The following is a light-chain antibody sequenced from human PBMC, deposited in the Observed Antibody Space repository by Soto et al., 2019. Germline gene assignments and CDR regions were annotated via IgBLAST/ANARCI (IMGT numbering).Light chain of an antibody. CDR3: TSYSRSSTLVL. CDR1: SSDVGAYDY. J-gene: IGLJ2*01. Sequence: QSALTQPPSASGSPGQSVTISCTGTSSDVGAYDYVSWYQQHPGKAPKLMIYEINKRPSGVPDRFSGSKSGNTASLTVSGLQAEDEADYYCTSYSRSSTLVLFGGGTKVTVL. V-gene: IGLV2-8*01. CDR2: EIN.